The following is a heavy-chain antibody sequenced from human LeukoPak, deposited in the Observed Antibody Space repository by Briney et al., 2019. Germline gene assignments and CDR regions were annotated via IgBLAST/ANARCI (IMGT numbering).Heavy chain of an antibody. CDR3: ARRAGYLEDY. CDR1: GFTFSDYA. CDR2: IRSKAYGATT. J-gene: IGHJ4*02. D-gene: IGHD5-12*01. V-gene: IGHV3-49*03. Sequence: GGSLRLSCTTSGFTFSDYAMSWFRQAPGKGLEWVGFIRSKAYGATTEYAASVKGRFTISRDDSKSIAYLQMNSLKTEDTALYYCARRAGYLEDYWGQGTLVTVSS.